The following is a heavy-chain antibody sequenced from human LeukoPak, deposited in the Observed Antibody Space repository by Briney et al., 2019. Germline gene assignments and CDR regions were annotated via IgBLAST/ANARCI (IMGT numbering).Heavy chain of an antibody. J-gene: IGHJ6*02. Sequence: PSETLSLTCTVSGGSISSYYWSWIRQPAGKGLEWIGRIYTSGSTNYNPSLKSRVTISVDTSKNQFSLKLSSVTAADTAVYYCARRGYYDFWSGRSPHVDPPGGMDVWGQGTTVTVSS. CDR3: ARRGYYDFWSGRSPHVDPPGGMDV. CDR2: IYTSGST. CDR1: GGSISSYY. D-gene: IGHD3-3*01. V-gene: IGHV4-4*07.